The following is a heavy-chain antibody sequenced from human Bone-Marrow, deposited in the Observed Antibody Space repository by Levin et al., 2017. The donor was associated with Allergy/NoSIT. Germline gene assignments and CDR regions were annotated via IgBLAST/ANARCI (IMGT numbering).Heavy chain of an antibody. J-gene: IGHJ6*02. CDR2: ITTASNYI. Sequence: GESLKISCTASGFDFHIYIMNWVRQAPGKGLEWLSSITTASNYIYYTDSVKGRFTISRDNGKKSLYLQMNSLRAEDTAVYYCARSHPLTGTTHFSYQDGMDVWGQGTAVTVSS. CDR1: GFDFHIYI. CDR3: ARSHPLTGTTHFSYQDGMDV. D-gene: IGHD1/OR15-1a*01. V-gene: IGHV3-21*01.